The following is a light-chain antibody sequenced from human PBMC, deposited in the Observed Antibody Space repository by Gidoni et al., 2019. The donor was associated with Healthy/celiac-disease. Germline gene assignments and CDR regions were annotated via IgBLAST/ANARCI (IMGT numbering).Light chain of an antibody. J-gene: IGKJ2*01. CDR2: WAS. V-gene: IGKV4-1*01. CDR1: QSVLYSSNNKNY. Sequence: DIVMTPPPASLAVSLGERATLNYKSSQSVLYSSNNKNYLAWYQQKPGQPPKLLIYWASTRESGVPDRFSGSGSGTDFTLTISSLQAEDVAVYYCQQYYSTPYTFGQGTKLEIK. CDR3: QQYYSTPYT.